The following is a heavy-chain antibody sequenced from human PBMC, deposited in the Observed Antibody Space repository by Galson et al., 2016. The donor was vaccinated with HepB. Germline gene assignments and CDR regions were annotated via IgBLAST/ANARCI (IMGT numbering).Heavy chain of an antibody. V-gene: IGHV3-23*01. J-gene: IGHJ4*02. CDR2: VSGSGVST. Sequence: SLRLSCAASGFTFMSYAMSWVRQTPGKGLEWVSAVSGSGVSTHYADSVKGRFTISRANSKNTLYLQMSSLRAGDTAMYYCAKHQGSGWFSQFDYWGQGSLVIVSS. CDR3: AKHQGSGWFSQFDY. D-gene: IGHD6-19*01. CDR1: GFTFMSYA.